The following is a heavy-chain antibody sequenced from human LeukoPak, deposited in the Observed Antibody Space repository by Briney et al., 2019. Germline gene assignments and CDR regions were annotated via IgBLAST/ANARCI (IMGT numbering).Heavy chain of an antibody. V-gene: IGHV4-34*01. J-gene: IGHJ4*02. CDR2: IYHSGST. D-gene: IGHD4-17*01. CDR1: GGSFSCYY. Sequence: SESLTLSCAAYGGSFSCYYWSWIRQPPGKGLEWIGEIYHSGSTNYNPSLKSRVTLSVDTSKNQFSLNLSSVTAADTAVYSCARGGEGDYGDYVDYWGEGTLVTVSS. CDR3: ARGGEGDYGDYVDY.